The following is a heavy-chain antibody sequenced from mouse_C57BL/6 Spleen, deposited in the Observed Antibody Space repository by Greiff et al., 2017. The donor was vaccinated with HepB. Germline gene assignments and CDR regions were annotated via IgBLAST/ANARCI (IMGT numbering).Heavy chain of an antibody. V-gene: IGHV2-2*01. Sequence: VMLVESGPGLVQPSQSLSITCTVSGFSLTSYGVHWVRQSPGKGLEWLGVIWSGGSTDYNAAFISRLSISKDNSKSQVFFKMNSLQADDTAIYYCARNYGSSYGWFAYWGQGTLVTVSA. CDR3: ARNYGSSYGWFAY. CDR2: IWSGGST. CDR1: GFSLTSYG. J-gene: IGHJ3*01. D-gene: IGHD1-1*01.